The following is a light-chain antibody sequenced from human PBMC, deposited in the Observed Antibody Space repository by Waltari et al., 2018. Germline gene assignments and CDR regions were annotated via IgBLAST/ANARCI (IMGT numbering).Light chain of an antibody. V-gene: IGLV3-21*04. J-gene: IGLJ3*02. CDR1: HVGGNV. CDR2: DDR. Sequence: SYILPQTSPVSVAPGETARIPCGGDHVGGNVLPWYLQKPGQAPLLVIYDDRDRPSWIPERFSASSSGNTATLTISRVEAGDEADYYCQVWDDSSDRPVFGGGTQLTVL. CDR3: QVWDDSSDRPV.